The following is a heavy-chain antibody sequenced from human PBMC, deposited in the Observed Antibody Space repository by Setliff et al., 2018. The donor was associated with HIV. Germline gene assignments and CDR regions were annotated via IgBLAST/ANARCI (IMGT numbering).Heavy chain of an antibody. J-gene: IGHJ4*02. D-gene: IGHD3-22*01. V-gene: IGHV4-61*02. CDR3: ARCSYDSSGYYYYYFDY. CDR2: IYTSGTT. CDR1: GGSITGGSYY. Sequence: SETLSLTCTVSGGSITGGSYYWSWIRQPAGKGLEWIGRIYTSGTTSYNPSLKSRVSISVDTPKNQFSLNLSSVTAADTAVYYCARCSYDSSGYYYYYFDYWGQGTLVTVSS.